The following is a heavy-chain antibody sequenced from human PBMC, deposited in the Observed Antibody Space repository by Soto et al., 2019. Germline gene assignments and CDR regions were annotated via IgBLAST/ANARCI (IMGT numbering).Heavy chain of an antibody. CDR1: GGSISSYY. CDR2: IYYGGST. J-gene: IGHJ6*03. V-gene: IGHV4-59*01. D-gene: IGHD2-8*01. Sequence: SETLSLTCTVSGGSISSYYWSWIRQPPGKGLEWIGYIYYGGSTNYNPSLKSRVTISVDTSKNQFSLKLSSVTAADTAVYYCARGKKDIVLMVYVSDYYYYYMDVWGKGTTVTVSS. CDR3: ARGKKDIVLMVYVSDYYYYYMDV.